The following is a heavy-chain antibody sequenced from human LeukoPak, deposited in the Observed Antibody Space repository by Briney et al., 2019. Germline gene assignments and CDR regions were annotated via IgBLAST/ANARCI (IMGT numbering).Heavy chain of an antibody. CDR1: GFTFSSYE. D-gene: IGHD3-22*01. CDR3: AGDPIYNESSGN. CDR2: ISSSGSTI. J-gene: IGHJ4*02. V-gene: IGHV3-48*03. Sequence: PVGSLRLSCAASGFTFSSYEMNWVRQAPGKGLEWVSYISSSGSTIYYADSVKGRFTISRDNAKNSLYLQMNSLRAEDTAVYYCAGDPIYNESSGNWGQGTLVTVSS.